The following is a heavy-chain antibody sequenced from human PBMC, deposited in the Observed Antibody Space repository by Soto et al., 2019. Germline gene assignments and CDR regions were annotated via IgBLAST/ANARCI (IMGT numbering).Heavy chain of an antibody. D-gene: IGHD3-10*01. Sequence: SVKVSCKTSGGSFMSQAISWVRRAPGQGPEWMGGIIPFSGTVTYTQRFQGRLTLTADEPTKTAYMELSSLRSEDTAVYYCARGSYDSYAGFFGMDVWGQGTKVTAP. J-gene: IGHJ6*02. V-gene: IGHV1-69*13. CDR1: GGSFMSQA. CDR2: IIPFSGTV. CDR3: ARGSYDSYAGFFGMDV.